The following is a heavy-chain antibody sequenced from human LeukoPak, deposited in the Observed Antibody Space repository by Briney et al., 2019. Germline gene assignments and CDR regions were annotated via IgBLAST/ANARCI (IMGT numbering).Heavy chain of an antibody. D-gene: IGHD2-15*01. CDR3: ARDVICSGGSSYPNWFDP. V-gene: IGHV3-21*01. CDR1: GFTFSSYS. Sequence: GGSLRLSCAASGFTFSSYSMNWVRQAPGKGLEWVSSISSSSSYIYYADSVKGRFTISRDNAKNSLYLQMNSLRAEDTAVYYCARDVICSGGSSYPNWFDPWGQGTLVTVSS. CDR2: ISSSSSYI. J-gene: IGHJ5*02.